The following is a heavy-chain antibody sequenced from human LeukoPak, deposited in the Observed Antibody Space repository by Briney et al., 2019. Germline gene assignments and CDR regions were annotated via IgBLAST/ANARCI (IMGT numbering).Heavy chain of an antibody. Sequence: PSETLSLTCAVYGGSFRGYYWSYIRQPPGKGLEWIGEINHSGSTGYNPSLKSRVTISVDTSKNQFSLKLSSVTAADTAVYYCARGGYDFWSGYHDYWGQGTLVTVSA. CDR1: GGSFRGYY. CDR3: ARGGYDFWSGYHDY. D-gene: IGHD3-3*01. CDR2: INHSGST. V-gene: IGHV4-34*01. J-gene: IGHJ4*02.